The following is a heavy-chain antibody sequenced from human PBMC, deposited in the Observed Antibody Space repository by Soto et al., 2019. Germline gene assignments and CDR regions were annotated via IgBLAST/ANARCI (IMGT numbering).Heavy chain of an antibody. V-gene: IGHV1-18*01. CDR2: ISGYNGDT. Sequence: QGQLVQSGPEAKKPGASVKVSCKASGYTFSRYGISWVRQAPGQGLEWMGWISGYNGDTRYAQKVKGRVTMTIDTSTYTAYMELRSLTSDDTALYYCAKNGQPPYYYYGMDVW. J-gene: IGHJ6*01. D-gene: IGHD2-8*01. CDR1: GYTFSRYG. CDR3: AKNGQPPYYYYGMDV.